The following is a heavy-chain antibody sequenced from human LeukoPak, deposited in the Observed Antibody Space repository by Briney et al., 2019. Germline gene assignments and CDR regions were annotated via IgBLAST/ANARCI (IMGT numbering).Heavy chain of an antibody. CDR2: IYYSGST. Sequence: PSETLSLTCTVSGGSISSYYWSWIRQPPGKGLEWIGYIYYSGSTNYNPSLKSRVTITVDTSKNQFSLKLSSVTAADTAVYYCASGNTYYDFWSAYSSVYFDYWGQGTLVTVSS. J-gene: IGHJ4*02. D-gene: IGHD3-3*01. V-gene: IGHV4-59*01. CDR1: GGSISSYY. CDR3: ASGNTYYDFWSAYSSVYFDY.